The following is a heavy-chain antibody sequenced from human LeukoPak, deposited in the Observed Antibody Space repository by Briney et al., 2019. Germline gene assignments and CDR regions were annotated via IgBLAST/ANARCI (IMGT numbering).Heavy chain of an antibody. J-gene: IGHJ4*02. D-gene: IGHD1-26*01. Sequence: GGSLRLSCAASGFTLSTHWMHCVREAPGKGLVWVSRINGDVTTTSYADSVKGRFTISRVNAKSTLYLEMDSLRAEDTAIYSCARRLYTGTYYYFDLWAREPWSPSPQ. CDR3: ARRLYTGTYYYFDL. CDR1: GFTLSTHW. V-gene: IGHV3-74*01. CDR2: INGDVTTT.